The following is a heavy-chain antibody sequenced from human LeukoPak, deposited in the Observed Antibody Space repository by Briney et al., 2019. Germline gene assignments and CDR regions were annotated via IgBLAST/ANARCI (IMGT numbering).Heavy chain of an antibody. V-gene: IGHV1-24*01. CDR1: GYTLTELS. D-gene: IGHD3-10*01. Sequence: GASVKVSCKVSGYTLTELSMHWVRQAPGKGREWMGGFDPEDGETIYAQKFQGRVTMTEDTSTDTAYMELSSLRSEDTAVYYCALRPVHYYGSGSYWGFDPWGQGTLVTVSS. CDR2: FDPEDGET. J-gene: IGHJ5*02. CDR3: ALRPVHYYGSGSYWGFDP.